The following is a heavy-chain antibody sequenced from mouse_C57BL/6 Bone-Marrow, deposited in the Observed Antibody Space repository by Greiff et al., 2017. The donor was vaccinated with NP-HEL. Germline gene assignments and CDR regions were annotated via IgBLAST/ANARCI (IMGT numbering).Heavy chain of an antibody. Sequence: QVQLQQPGAELVKPGASVKLSCKASGYTFTSYWMHWVKQRPGQGLEWIGMIHPNSGSTNYNEKFKSKATLTVDESSSTAYMQLSSLTSEDSAVYYCARWFYYGSSWYFDVWGTGTTVTVSS. J-gene: IGHJ1*03. D-gene: IGHD1-1*01. CDR3: ARWFYYGSSWYFDV. CDR1: GYTFTSYW. CDR2: IHPNSGST. V-gene: IGHV1-64*01.